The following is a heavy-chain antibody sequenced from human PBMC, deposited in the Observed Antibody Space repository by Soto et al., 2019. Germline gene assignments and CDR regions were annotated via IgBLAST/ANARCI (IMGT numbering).Heavy chain of an antibody. J-gene: IGHJ6*02. CDR2: INPNSGGT. CDR1: GYTFTGYY. D-gene: IGHD5-12*01. V-gene: IGHV1-2*04. CDR3: ARGVATITDYYYYGMDV. Sequence: QVQLVQSGAEVKKPGASVKVSCKASGYTFTGYYMHWVRQAPGQGLEWMGWINPNSGGTNYAQKFQGWVTMTRDTSISTAYMELSRLRSDDTAVYYCARGVATITDYYYYGMDVWGQGTTVTVSS.